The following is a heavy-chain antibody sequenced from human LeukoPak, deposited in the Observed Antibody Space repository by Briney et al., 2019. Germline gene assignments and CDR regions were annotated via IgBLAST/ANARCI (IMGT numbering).Heavy chain of an antibody. CDR3: ARDRLMAGTPTNWFDP. Sequence: PGGSLRLSCAASGFTVSSNYMSWVRQAPGKGLEWVSVIYSGGSTYYADSVKGRFTISRDNSKNTLYLQMNSLRAEDTAVYYCARDRLMAGTPTNWFDPWGQGTLVTVSA. CDR1: GFTVSSNY. J-gene: IGHJ5*02. V-gene: IGHV3-53*01. D-gene: IGHD6-19*01. CDR2: IYSGGST.